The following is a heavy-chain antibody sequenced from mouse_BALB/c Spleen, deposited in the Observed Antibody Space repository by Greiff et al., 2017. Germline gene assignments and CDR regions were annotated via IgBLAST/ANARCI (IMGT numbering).Heavy chain of an antibody. CDR2: ISNGGGST. CDR1: GFTFSSYT. CDR3: ARHGDGYHDAMDY. Sequence: EVMLVESGGGLVQPGGSLKLSCAASGFTFSSYTMSWVRQTPEKRLEWVAYISNGGGSTYYPDTVKGRFTISRDNAKNTLYLQMSSLKSEDTAMYYCARHGDGYHDAMDYWGQGTSVTVSS. V-gene: IGHV5-12-2*01. D-gene: IGHD2-3*01. J-gene: IGHJ4*01.